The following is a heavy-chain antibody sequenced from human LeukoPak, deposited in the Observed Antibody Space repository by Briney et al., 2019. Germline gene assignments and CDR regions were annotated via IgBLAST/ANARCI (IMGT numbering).Heavy chain of an antibody. D-gene: IGHD3-3*01. CDR1: EFSFSSYA. CDR3: AKNGATFGVFDY. V-gene: IGHV3-23*01. J-gene: IGHJ4*02. CDR2: ISGSGGTT. Sequence: QPGGSLRLSCEVSEFSFSSYAMSWVRQAPGKGLEWVSGISGSGGTTYYADSVKGRFTITRDNSKNTLYLQMSSLRAEDTAVYFCAKNGATFGVFDYWGRGTLVTVSS.